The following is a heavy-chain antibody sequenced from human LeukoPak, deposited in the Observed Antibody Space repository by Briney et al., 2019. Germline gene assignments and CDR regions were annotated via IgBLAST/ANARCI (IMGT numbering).Heavy chain of an antibody. J-gene: IGHJ4*02. CDR3: ARLADCSSTSCYNY. CDR2: IYYSGRT. Sequence: SETLSLTCSVSGGSFRSSTYYWGWIRQPPGKGLEWIGSIYYSGRTYYNPSLKSRVTISVDTPKNQFSLKLSSVTAADTAVYYCARLADCSSTSCYNYWGQGTLVTVSS. D-gene: IGHD2-2*02. V-gene: IGHV4-39*01. CDR1: GGSFRSSTYY.